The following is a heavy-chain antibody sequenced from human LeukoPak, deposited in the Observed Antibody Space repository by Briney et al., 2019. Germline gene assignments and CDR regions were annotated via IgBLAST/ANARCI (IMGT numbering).Heavy chain of an antibody. D-gene: IGHD1-26*01. V-gene: IGHV5-51*01. CDR1: GYSLTTYW. J-gene: IGHJ4*02. CDR3: ARHLLTPGGSYYFDF. Sequence: KGGESLKISCKGSGYSLTTYWIGWVRQMPGKGLEWMGIIYPGDSDIRYSPSFQGQVTISADKSISTAYLQWSSLRASDTAIYYCARHLLTPGGSYYFDFWGQGTLVTVSS. CDR2: IYPGDSDI.